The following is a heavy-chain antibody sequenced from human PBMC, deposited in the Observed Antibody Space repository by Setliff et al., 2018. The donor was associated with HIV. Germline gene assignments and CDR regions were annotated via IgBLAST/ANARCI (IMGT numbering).Heavy chain of an antibody. CDR1: GFEFFNYA. D-gene: IGHD6-13*01. V-gene: IGHV3-30*04. Sequence: GESLKISCVTSGFEFFNYAMTWVRQVPGQGLEWVSSLTNDGSNIHYADSVKGRFTISRDDSKNTLYLQMNSLRTEDTALYYCARVFSSSWYGIDYWGQGTLVTVSS. CDR2: LTNDGSNI. J-gene: IGHJ4*02. CDR3: ARVFSSSWYGIDY.